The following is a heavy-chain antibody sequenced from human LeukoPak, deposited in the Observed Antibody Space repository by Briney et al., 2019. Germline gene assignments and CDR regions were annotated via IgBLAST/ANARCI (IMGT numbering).Heavy chain of an antibody. D-gene: IGHD3-10*01. J-gene: IGHJ4*02. CDR3: AREEEGTMVPGDSNYYFDY. CDR2: INSSSSYI. V-gene: IGHV3-21*01. Sequence: GGSLRLSCAASGFTFSSYSMNWVRQAPGKGLEWVSSINSSSSYIYYADSVKGRFTISRDNAKNSLYLQMNSLRAEDTAVYYCAREEEGTMVPGDSNYYFDYWGQGTLVTVSS. CDR1: GFTFSSYS.